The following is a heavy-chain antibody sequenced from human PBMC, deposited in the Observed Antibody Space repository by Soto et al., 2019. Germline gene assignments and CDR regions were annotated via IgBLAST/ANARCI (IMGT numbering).Heavy chain of an antibody. CDR3: GRDYGHDCSGGRCYFYF. V-gene: IGHV1-69*01. J-gene: IGHJ4*02. CDR2: IPPIFGTA. CDR1: GGTFSSYA. D-gene: IGHD2-15*01. Sequence: QVQLVQSGAEVKKPGSSVKVSCKASGGTFSSYAISWVRQAPGQGLEWMGGIPPIFGTANYAQKFQGRVTIAADGATRTGDRGLSSVRSEETAVYYWGRDYGHDCSGGRCYFYFWGQGTLVTVSS.